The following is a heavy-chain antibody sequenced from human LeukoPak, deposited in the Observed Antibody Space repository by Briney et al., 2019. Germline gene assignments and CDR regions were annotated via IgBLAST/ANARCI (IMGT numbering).Heavy chain of an antibody. V-gene: IGHV1-2*02. D-gene: IGHD1-26*01. CDR1: GYTFTGYY. Sequence: SVKVSCKASGYTFTGYYMHWVRQAPGQGLEWMGWINPNSGGTNYAQKFQGRVTMTGDTSISTAYMELSRLRSDDTAVFYCARVGQWELDRFHDYWGQGTLVTVSS. CDR2: INPNSGGT. CDR3: ARVGQWELDRFHDY. J-gene: IGHJ4*02.